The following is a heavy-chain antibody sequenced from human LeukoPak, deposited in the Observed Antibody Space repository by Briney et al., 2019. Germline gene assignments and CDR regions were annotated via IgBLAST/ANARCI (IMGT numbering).Heavy chain of an antibody. CDR2: IKQDGSEK. CDR1: GFTFSNYW. CDR3: ARDGEPGFWSGYYPGAFDI. Sequence: GGSLRLSCAASGFTFSNYWMTWVRQAPGKGLEWVANIKQDGSEKYYVDSVKGRFTISRDNAKNSLYLQMNSLRAEDTAVYYCARDGEPGFWSGYYPGAFDIWGQGTMVTVSS. V-gene: IGHV3-7*01. D-gene: IGHD3-3*01. J-gene: IGHJ3*02.